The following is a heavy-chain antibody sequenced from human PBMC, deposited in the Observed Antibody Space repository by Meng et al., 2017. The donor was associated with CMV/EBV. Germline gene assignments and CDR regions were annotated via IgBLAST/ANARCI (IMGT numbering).Heavy chain of an antibody. D-gene: IGHD2-15*01. V-gene: IGHV1-46*01. CDR1: GYTFTSYY. CDR2: INPSGGST. J-gene: IGHJ4*02. CDR3: ARGSILRKVVAATSHFDY. Sequence: QGQLVPYGGVVKKPGASVKVSCKASGYTFTSYYLHWVRQAPGQGLEWMGIINPSGGSTSYAQKFQGRVTMTRDTSTSTVYMELSSLRSEDTAVYYCARGSILRKVVAATSHFDYWGQGTLVTVSS.